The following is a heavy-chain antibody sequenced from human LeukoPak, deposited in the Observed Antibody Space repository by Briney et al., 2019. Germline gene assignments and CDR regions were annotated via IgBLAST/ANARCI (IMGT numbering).Heavy chain of an antibody. J-gene: IGHJ6*04. CDR3: ARGKRWDSSSRTSCYYDMDV. V-gene: IGHV4-34*01. CDR1: GGSFSGYY. D-gene: IGHD6-13*01. CDR2: INHSGST. Sequence: SETLSLTCAVYGGSFSGYYWSWIRQPPGKGLEWIGEINHSGSTNYNPSLKGRVTISVDTSKKQFSLKVSSVTAADTAVYYCARGKRWDSSSRTSCYYDMDVWGKGTTVTVSS.